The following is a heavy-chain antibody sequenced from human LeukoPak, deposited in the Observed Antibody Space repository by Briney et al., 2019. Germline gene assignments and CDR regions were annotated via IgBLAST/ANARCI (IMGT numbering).Heavy chain of an antibody. J-gene: IGHJ5*02. D-gene: IGHD3-10*01. CDR2: IYYSGST. CDR3: ARDSPYYGSGRFDP. V-gene: IGHV4-59*01. Sequence: SETLSLTCTVSGGSISSYYWNWIRQSPGKGLEWIGFIYYSGSTTYNPSLKSRVTMSVDTSMSHFSLKLSSVTAADTAVYYCARDSPYYGSGRFDPWGQGTLVTVSS. CDR1: GGSISSYY.